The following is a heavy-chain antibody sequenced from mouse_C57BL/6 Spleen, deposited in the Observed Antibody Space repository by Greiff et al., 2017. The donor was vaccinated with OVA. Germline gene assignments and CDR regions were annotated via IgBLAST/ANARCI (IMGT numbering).Heavy chain of an antibody. CDR3: AYGSSYNYAMDY. J-gene: IGHJ4*01. D-gene: IGHD1-1*01. V-gene: IGHV1-26*01. CDR1: GYTFTDYY. CDR2: INPNNGGT. Sequence: EVQLQQSGPELVKPGASVKISCKASGYTFTDYYMNWVKQSHGKSLEWIGDINPNNGGTSYNQKFKGKATLTVDKSSSTAYMELRSLTSEDSAVYYCAYGSSYNYAMDYWGQGTSVTVSS.